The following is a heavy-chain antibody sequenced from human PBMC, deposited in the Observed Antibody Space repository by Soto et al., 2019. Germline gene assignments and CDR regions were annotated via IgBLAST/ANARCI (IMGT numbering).Heavy chain of an antibody. J-gene: IGHJ4*02. D-gene: IGHD1-26*01. CDR1: GCTFNSYS. Sequence: GGSLRLSCAASGCTFNSYSMNWVSQAPGKGLEWVSYISSSSSTIYYADSVKGRFTISRDNAKNSLYLQMNSLRDEDTAVYYCARDSLWVVGATDRFDYWGQGTLVTVSS. CDR2: ISSSSSTI. V-gene: IGHV3-48*02. CDR3: ARDSLWVVGATDRFDY.